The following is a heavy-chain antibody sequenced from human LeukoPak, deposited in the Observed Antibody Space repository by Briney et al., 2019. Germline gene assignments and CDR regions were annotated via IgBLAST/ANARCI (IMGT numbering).Heavy chain of an antibody. Sequence: GASVKVSCKASGFIFTTYGFSWVRQAPGQELEWKGGISAYNGETKYAQNLQGRVTMTTDTSTSTAYLELRSLTSDDTAVYYCTRGGYGDYHDYWGQGTLVTVTA. J-gene: IGHJ4*02. V-gene: IGHV1-18*04. CDR2: ISAYNGET. CDR3: TRGGYGDYHDY. D-gene: IGHD4-17*01. CDR1: GFIFTTYG.